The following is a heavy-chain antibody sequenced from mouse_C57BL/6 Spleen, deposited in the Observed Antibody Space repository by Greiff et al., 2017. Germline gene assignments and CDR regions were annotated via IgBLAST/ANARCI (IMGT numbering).Heavy chain of an antibody. V-gene: IGHV1-55*01. CDR3: ARYYYSSSYAMDY. J-gene: IGHJ4*01. Sequence: VQLQQPGAELVKPGASVKMSCKASGYTFTSYWITWVKQRPGQGLEWIGDIYPGSGSTNYNEKFKSKATLTVDTSSSTAYMQLSSLTSEDSAVYYCARYYYSSSYAMDYWGQGTSVTVSS. CDR2: IYPGSGST. CDR1: GYTFTSYW. D-gene: IGHD1-1*01.